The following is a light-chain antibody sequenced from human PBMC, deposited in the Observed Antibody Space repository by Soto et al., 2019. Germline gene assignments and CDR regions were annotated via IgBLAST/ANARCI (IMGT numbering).Light chain of an antibody. CDR3: QQGDKFPLT. CDR1: QGISSS. V-gene: IGKV1-12*01. CDR2: GAS. Sequence: DIQMTQSPPSVSASVGDNVTVSCRASQGISSSLAWYQQKPGKAPKLLIYGASTVQSGVPSRFSGSGSATDVTLTIRSLQPEDLAPYYCQQGDKFPLTFGQGTRVDI. J-gene: IGKJ2*01.